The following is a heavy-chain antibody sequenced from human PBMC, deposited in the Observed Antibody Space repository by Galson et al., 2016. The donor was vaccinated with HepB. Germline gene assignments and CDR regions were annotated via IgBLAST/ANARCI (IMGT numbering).Heavy chain of an antibody. CDR1: GYSFISYG. CDR2: ISTYNGNT. V-gene: IGHV1-18*01. Sequence: GYSFISYGISWVRQARGQGLEWMGWISTYNGNTNYEQKFKGRVTLTADISTSTAQMELRSLRSDDTAVYYCARDGTLSGSYYRFYGMDVWGQGTTVTVSS. D-gene: IGHD1-26*01. J-gene: IGHJ6*02. CDR3: ARDGTLSGSYYRFYGMDV.